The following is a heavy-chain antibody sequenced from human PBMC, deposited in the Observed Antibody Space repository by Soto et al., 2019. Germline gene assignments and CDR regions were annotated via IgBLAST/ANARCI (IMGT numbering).Heavy chain of an antibody. CDR1: GFTVSSNY. CDR3: ASKYCSSTSCYVDRRYYYYMDV. D-gene: IGHD2-2*01. CDR2: IYSGGST. Sequence: GGSLRLSCAASGFTVSSNYMSWVRQAPGKGLEWVSVIYSGGSTYYADSVKGRFTISRDNSKNTLYLQMNSLRAEDTAVYYCASKYCSSTSCYVDRRYYYYMDVWGKGATVTVSS. V-gene: IGHV3-66*01. J-gene: IGHJ6*03.